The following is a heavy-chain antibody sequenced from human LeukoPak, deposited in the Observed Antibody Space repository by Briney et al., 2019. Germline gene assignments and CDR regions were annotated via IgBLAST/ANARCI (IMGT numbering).Heavy chain of an antibody. CDR1: GFTFSSHW. V-gene: IGHV3-74*01. CDR3: ARVLAVAGTGAFDM. D-gene: IGHD6-19*01. Sequence: PGGSLRLSCAASGFTFSSHWMHWVRQAPGKGLVWVSRINSDGSSTTYADSMKGRFTISRENAKNTLYLQMNSLRAEDTAVYYCARVLAVAGTGAFDMWGQGTMVTVSS. J-gene: IGHJ3*02. CDR2: INSDGSST.